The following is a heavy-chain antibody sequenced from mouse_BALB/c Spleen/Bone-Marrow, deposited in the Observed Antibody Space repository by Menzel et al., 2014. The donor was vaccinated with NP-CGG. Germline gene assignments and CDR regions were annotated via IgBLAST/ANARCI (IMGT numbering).Heavy chain of an antibody. Sequence: QVQLQQSGAELVRPGTSVKVSCKASGYAFTIYLIEWIKQRPGQGLEWIGVINPGSGGSNYNEKFKGKATLTADKSSSTAYMQLSNLTSDDSAVYFCARLGRDYFDYWGQGTTLTVSS. J-gene: IGHJ2*01. CDR1: GYAFTIYL. V-gene: IGHV1-54*01. CDR3: ARLGRDYFDY. D-gene: IGHD4-1*01. CDR2: INPGSGGS.